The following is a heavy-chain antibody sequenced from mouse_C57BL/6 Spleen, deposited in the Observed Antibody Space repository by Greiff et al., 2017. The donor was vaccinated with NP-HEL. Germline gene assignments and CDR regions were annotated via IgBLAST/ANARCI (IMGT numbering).Heavy chain of an antibody. CDR3: ARRTAQAWFAY. CDR1: GYTFTSYW. V-gene: IGHV1-61*01. CDR2: IYPSDSET. D-gene: IGHD3-2*02. J-gene: IGHJ3*01. Sequence: QVQLQQSGAELVRPGSSVKLSCKASGYTFTSYWMDWVKQRPGQGLEWIGNIYPSDSETHYNQKFKDKATLTVDKSSSTAYMQLSSLTSEDSAVYYCARRTAQAWFAYWGQGTLVTVSA.